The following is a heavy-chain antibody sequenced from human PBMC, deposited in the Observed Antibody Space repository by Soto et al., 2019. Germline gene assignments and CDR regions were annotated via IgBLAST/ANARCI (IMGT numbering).Heavy chain of an antibody. CDR3: ARDRPGQLVGDHWFDP. V-gene: IGHV1-18*01. CDR1: GYTFTSYG. Sequence: ASVKVSCKASGYTFTSYGISWVRQAPGQGLEWMGWISAYNGNTNYAQKLQGRVTMTTDTSTSTAYMELRSLRSDDTAVYYCARDRPGQLVGDHWFDPWGQGTLVTVSS. CDR2: ISAYNGNT. D-gene: IGHD6-13*01. J-gene: IGHJ5*02.